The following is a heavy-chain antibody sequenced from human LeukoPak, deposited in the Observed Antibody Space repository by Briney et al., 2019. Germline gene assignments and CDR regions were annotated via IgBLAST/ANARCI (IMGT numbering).Heavy chain of an antibody. CDR3: ARVVDTHFDY. V-gene: IGHV3-66*01. Sequence: GGSLRLSCAASGFTVSSNYMSWVRQAPGKGLEWVSVIYSGGTTYYADSVKGRFTISRDNSKNTLYLQMNSLRAEDTAVYYCARVVDTHFDYWGQGTLVTVSS. J-gene: IGHJ4*02. D-gene: IGHD5-18*01. CDR2: IYSGGTT. CDR1: GFTVSSNY.